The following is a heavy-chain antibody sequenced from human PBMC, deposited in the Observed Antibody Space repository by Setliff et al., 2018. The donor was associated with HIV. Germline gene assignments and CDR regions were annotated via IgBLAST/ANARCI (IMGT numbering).Heavy chain of an antibody. CDR1: GDSISSSGYW. V-gene: IGHV3-53*05. J-gene: IGHJ6*03. D-gene: IGHD3-10*01. Sequence: HPSETLSLTCTVSGDSISSSGYWWGWIRQPPGKGLEWDSVIYSAGNTYYADSVKGRFIISRDNSKNTLYLQMNSRRTEDTAVYYCARDRDGVGNDYMDLWGNGTTVTVSS. CDR3: ARDRDGVGNDYMDL. CDR2: IYSAGNT.